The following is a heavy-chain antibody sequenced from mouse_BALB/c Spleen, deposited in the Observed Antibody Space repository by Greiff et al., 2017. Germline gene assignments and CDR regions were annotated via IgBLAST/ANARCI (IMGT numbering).Heavy chain of an antibody. CDR2: INPSNGGT. CDR1: GYTFTSYY. Sequence: QVQLKQPGAELVKPGASVKLSCKASGYTFTSYYMYWVKQRPGQGLEWIGGINPSNGGTNFNEKFKSKATLTVDKSSSTAYMQLSSLTSEDSAVYYCTRYYGSPHAMDYWGQGTSVTVSS. V-gene: IGHV1S81*02. CDR3: TRYYGSPHAMDY. D-gene: IGHD1-1*01. J-gene: IGHJ4*01.